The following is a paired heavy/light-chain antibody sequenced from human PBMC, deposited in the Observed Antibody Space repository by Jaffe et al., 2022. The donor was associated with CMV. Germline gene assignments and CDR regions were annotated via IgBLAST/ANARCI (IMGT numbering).Light chain of an antibody. CDR3: QTWGTDVQV. CDR2: VYNDGSH. Sequence: HLVVTQSPSASASLGASVKLTCTLSSGHIDYAIAWHQQQPEKGPRYLMKVYNDGSHRKGDGIPDRFSGSSSGAERYLTISSLQSEDEADYYCQTWGTDVQVFGGGTKLTVL. J-gene: IGLJ3*02. CDR1: SGHIDYA. V-gene: IGLV4-69*01.
Heavy chain of an antibody. CDR1: GGTFRYYA. V-gene: IGHV1-69*01. J-gene: IGHJ4*02. CDR3: ARVLVGPTREFDI. CDR2: IIPVVDTI. Sequence: QEQLMQSGAEVKTPGSSVKVSCKASGGTFRYYAFSWVRQAPGQGLEWMGGIIPVVDTINYAQKFQDRVTISADVSTSTTYMELSSLRSEDTAVYYCARVLVGPTREFDIWGQGTLVTVSS. D-gene: IGHD1-26*01.